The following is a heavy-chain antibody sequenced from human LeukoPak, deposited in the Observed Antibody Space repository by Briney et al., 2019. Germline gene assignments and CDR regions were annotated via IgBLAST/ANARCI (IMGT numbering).Heavy chain of an antibody. V-gene: IGHV3-53*01. Sequence: GSLRLSCAASGFPVSSNYMSWVRPAPGKGPGWVSVIYSGGSTYYADSVKGRFTISRDNSKNTLYLQMNSLRAEDTAVYYCARDATGYNDDYWGQGTLVTVSS. CDR2: IYSGGST. D-gene: IGHD5-24*01. J-gene: IGHJ4*02. CDR1: GFPVSSNY. CDR3: ARDATGYNDDY.